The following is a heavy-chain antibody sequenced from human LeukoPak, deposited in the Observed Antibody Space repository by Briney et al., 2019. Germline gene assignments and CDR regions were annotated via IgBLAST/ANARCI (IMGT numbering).Heavy chain of an antibody. CDR2: IYTSGST. CDR1: GGSISSGSSY. V-gene: IGHV4-61*02. CDR3: SRMPSGWKDHFDY. D-gene: IGHD3-10*01. J-gene: IGHJ4*02. Sequence: SQTLSLTCTVSGGSISSGSSYWSWIRQPAWKGLEWIGRIYTSGSTIYTPSLKSRVTISLDTSKNQFSLQLSTVSAADTSVYYCSRMPSGWKDHFDYWGQGTLVTVSS.